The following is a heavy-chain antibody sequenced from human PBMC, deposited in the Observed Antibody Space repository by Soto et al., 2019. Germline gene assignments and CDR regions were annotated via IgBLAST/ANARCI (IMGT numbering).Heavy chain of an antibody. CDR1: GGTFSSYT. J-gene: IGHJ3*02. Sequence: SVKVSCKACGGTFSSYTISWVRQAPGQGLEWMGRIIPILGIANYAQKFQGRVTITADKSTSTAYMELSSLRSEDTAVYYCARLVVVPAAMMFGGDAFDIWGQGTMVTVSS. CDR3: ARLVVVPAAMMFGGDAFDI. CDR2: IIPILGIA. V-gene: IGHV1-69*02. D-gene: IGHD2-2*01.